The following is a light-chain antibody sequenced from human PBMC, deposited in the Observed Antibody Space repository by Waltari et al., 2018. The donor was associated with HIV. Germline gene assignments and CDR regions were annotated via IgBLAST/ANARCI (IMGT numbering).Light chain of an antibody. V-gene: IGLV2-14*01. CDR2: EVS. Sequence: ALTQPASVSGSPGQSITISCTGTSSDVGDYNYVSWYQQRPGKAPKLMIYEVSNRPSGVSNRFSGSKSGNTASLTISGLQAEDEADYYCTSYTGSSTLIFGGGTKLTVL. J-gene: IGLJ2*01. CDR1: SSDVGDYNY. CDR3: TSYTGSSTLI.